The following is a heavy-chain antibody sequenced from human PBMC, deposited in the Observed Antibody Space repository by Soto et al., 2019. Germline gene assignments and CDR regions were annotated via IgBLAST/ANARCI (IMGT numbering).Heavy chain of an antibody. CDR3: ARAQEMATMARDYYGMDV. D-gene: IGHD5-12*01. J-gene: IGHJ6*02. CDR2: IYSGGST. Sequence: PGGSLRLSCAASGFTVSSNYMSWVRQAPGKGLEWVSVIYSGGSTYYADSVKGRFTISRDNSKNTLYLQMNSLRAEDTAVYYCARAQEMATMARDYYGMDVWGQGTTVTVSS. V-gene: IGHV3-53*01. CDR1: GFTVSSNY.